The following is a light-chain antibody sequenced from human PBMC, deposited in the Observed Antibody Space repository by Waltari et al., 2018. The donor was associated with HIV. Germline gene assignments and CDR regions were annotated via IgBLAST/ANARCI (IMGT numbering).Light chain of an antibody. CDR1: STNIGSNS. V-gene: IGLV1-44*01. CDR2: STN. J-gene: IGLJ2*01. CDR3: ATCDDTLNGVI. Sequence: QSVLTQPPSASGTPGQRVTISCSGGSTNIGSNSVNWYQQLPGPAPRLLLYSTNRRPSRVPDRFSGSKSGTSASLAISGLQSEDEADYYCATCDDTLNGVIFGGGTKLTVL.